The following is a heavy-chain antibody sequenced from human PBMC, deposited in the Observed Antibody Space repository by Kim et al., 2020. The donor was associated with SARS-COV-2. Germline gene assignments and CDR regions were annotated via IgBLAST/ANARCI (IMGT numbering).Heavy chain of an antibody. J-gene: IGHJ5*02. CDR2: INYTGST. CDR1: GGSFSGYY. Sequence: SETLSLTCAVYGGSFSGYYWSWIRQPPGKGLEWIGEINYTGSTNYNPSLKSRVTISVDTSKNQFSLKLTSMTAADTAVYYCVGAFQLLGSGWFDPWGQGSLVTVPS. V-gene: IGHV4-34*01. D-gene: IGHD2-2*01. CDR3: VGAFQLLGSGWFDP.